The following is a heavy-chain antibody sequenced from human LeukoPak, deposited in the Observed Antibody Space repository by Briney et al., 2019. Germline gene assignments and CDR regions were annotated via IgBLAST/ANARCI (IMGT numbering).Heavy chain of an antibody. J-gene: IGHJ6*03. CDR3: ARTNYDFWSGYYYYYYMDV. Sequence: ASVKVSCKASGYTFTGYYMHWVRQAPGQGLEWMGWMNPNSGNTGYAQKFQGRVTMTRNTSISTAYMELSSLRSADTAVYYCARTNYDFWSGYYYYYYMDVWGKGTTVTVSS. CDR1: GYTFTGYY. D-gene: IGHD3-3*01. CDR2: MNPNSGNT. V-gene: IGHV1-8*02.